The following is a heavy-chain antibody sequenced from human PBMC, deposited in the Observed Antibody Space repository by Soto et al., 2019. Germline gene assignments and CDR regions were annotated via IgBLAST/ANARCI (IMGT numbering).Heavy chain of an antibody. CDR3: AKDPIAPIVVVPAATMPDYAY. D-gene: IGHD2-2*01. V-gene: IGHV3-23*01. CDR1: GFTFSSYA. J-gene: IGHJ4*02. CDR2: ISGSGGST. Sequence: PGGSLRLSCAASGFTFSSYAMSWVRQAPGKGLEWVSAISGSGGSTYYADSVKGRFTISRDNSKNTLYLQMNSLRAEDTAVYYCAKDPIAPIVVVPAATMPDYAYWGQGALVTVSS.